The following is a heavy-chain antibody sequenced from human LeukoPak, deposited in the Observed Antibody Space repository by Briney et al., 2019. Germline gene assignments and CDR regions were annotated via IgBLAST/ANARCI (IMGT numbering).Heavy chain of an antibody. CDR1: GFTFSTYA. V-gene: IGHV3-74*01. CDR2: INSDGSST. D-gene: IGHD1-26*01. CDR3: ARDPPEWELPQDY. Sequence: GGSLRLSCAASGFTFSTYAMTWVRQAPGKGLVRVSRINSDGSSTSYADSVKGRFTISRDNAKNTLYLQMNSLRGEDTAVYYCARDPPEWELPQDYWGRGTLVAVSS. J-gene: IGHJ4*02.